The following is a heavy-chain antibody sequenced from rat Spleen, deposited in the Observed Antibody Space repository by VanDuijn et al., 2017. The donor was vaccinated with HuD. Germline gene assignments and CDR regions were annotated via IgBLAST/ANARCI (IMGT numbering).Heavy chain of an antibody. CDR1: GFSLTSNA. Sequence: QVQLKESGPGLMQPSETLSLTCTVSGFSLTSNAVGWVRQPLGKDLVWMGTIWTGGSTNYNSALKSRLSISRDTSKNQVFLKMNSLQTDDTGTYYCTTHPRYWGQGVMVTVSS. V-gene: IGHV2-72*01. CDR3: TTHPRY. J-gene: IGHJ2*01. CDR2: IWTGGST. D-gene: IGHD3-1*01.